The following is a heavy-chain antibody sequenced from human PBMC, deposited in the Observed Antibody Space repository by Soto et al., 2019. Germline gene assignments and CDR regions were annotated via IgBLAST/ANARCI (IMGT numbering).Heavy chain of an antibody. Sequence: GSLRLSCAASGFTFSSYSMNWVRQAPGKGLEWVSSISSSSSYIYYADSVKGRFTISRDNAKNSLYLQMNSLRAEDTAVYYCARVLYDSSGYYPFDYWGQGTLVTVSS. V-gene: IGHV3-21*01. D-gene: IGHD3-22*01. CDR1: GFTFSSYS. CDR2: ISSSSSYI. CDR3: ARVLYDSSGYYPFDY. J-gene: IGHJ4*02.